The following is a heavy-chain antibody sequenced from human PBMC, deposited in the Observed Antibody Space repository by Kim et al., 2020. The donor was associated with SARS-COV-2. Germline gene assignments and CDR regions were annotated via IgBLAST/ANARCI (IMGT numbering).Heavy chain of an antibody. CDR3: MIGGWGRIWDN. CDR2: IDGSDGTT. Sequence: GGSLRLSCTTSGFTFTGYAMSWVRQAPGKGLEWVSSIDGSDGTTYYVDSVKGRFTISRDNSKNTLYLQMSHLRADDSAAYYRMIGGWGRIWDNCGHGTLV. CDR1: GFTFTGYA. J-gene: IGHJ4*01. D-gene: IGHD2-21*02. V-gene: IGHV3-23*01.